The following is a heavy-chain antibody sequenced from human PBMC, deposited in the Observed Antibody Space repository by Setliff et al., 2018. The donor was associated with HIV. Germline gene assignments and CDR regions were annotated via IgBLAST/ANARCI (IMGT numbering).Heavy chain of an antibody. CDR1: GNTFTIYY. D-gene: IGHD3-22*01. CDR3: ARDEGFDSSGYYLGTFDY. J-gene: IGHJ4*02. V-gene: IGHV1-46*01. Sequence: ASVKVSCKASGNTFTIYYLHWVRQTPGQGLEWMGVINPSGGRPSYAQTFQGRVTMTRDTSTSTVYMELSSLRSDDTAVYYCARDEGFDSSGYYLGTFDYWGQGTLVTVSS. CDR2: INPSGGRP.